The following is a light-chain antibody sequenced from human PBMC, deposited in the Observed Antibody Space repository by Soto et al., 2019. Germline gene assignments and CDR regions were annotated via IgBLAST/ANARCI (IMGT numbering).Light chain of an antibody. Sequence: DIQMTQSPSTQSATVGDRVTITCRASQSISSWLAWYQQKPGKAPNLLIYKASSLESGVPSRFGGSGSGTEFTLTVSSLQPDDFATYYCQQYDSYPLTFGGGTKVDIK. CDR3: QQYDSYPLT. CDR2: KAS. J-gene: IGKJ4*01. CDR1: QSISSW. V-gene: IGKV1-5*03.